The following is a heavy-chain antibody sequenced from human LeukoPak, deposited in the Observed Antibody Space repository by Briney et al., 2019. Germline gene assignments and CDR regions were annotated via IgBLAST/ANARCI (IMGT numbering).Heavy chain of an antibody. J-gene: IGHJ4*02. D-gene: IGHD2-21*01. V-gene: IGHV4-59*08. CDR3: ARHGGAYSFDY. CDR1: GGSISRYY. CDR2: IDDSGRT. Sequence: SETLSLTCTVSGGSISRYYWSWIRQPPGKGLEWIGYIDDSGRTNYNPSLKSRVTISVATSKNQFSLKPISESAADTAVYYCARHGGAYSFDYWGQGTLVTVSS.